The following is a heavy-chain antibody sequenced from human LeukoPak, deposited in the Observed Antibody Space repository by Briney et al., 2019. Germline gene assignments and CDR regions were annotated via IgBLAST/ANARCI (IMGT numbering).Heavy chain of an antibody. D-gene: IGHD3-22*01. CDR1: GFTFSSYS. J-gene: IGHJ4*02. CDR2: ISSSSSYI. V-gene: IGHV3-21*01. Sequence: GGSLRLSCAASGFTFSSYSMNWVRQAPGRGLEWVSSISSSSSYIYYADSVKGRFTISRDNAKNSLYLQMNSLRAEDTAVYYCARSMYYYDSSGYYWSYLDYWGQGTLVTVSS. CDR3: ARSMYYYDSSGYYWSYLDY.